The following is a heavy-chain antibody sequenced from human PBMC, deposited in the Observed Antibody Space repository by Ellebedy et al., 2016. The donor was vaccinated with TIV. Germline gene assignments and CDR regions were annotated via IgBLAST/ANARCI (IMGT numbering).Heavy chain of an antibody. CDR3: ARGYCGGDCYWWYFDL. V-gene: IGHV3-21*01. Sequence: PGGSLRLSCAASGFIFSDYTINWVRQAPGKGLEWVSSISSGSSYIYYADSMKGRFTISRDNAKNSLYLQMNSLRDEDTAVYYCARGYCGGDCYWWYFDLWGRGTLVTVSS. D-gene: IGHD2-21*02. CDR1: GFIFSDYT. CDR2: ISSGSSYI. J-gene: IGHJ2*01.